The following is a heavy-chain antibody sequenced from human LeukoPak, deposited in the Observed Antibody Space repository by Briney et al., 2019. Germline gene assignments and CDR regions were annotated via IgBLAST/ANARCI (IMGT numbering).Heavy chain of an antibody. V-gene: IGHV3-7*01. CDR2: RNPDGNEK. Sequence: GGSLRLSCEVSGFTFTIHWMSWVRQAPGKGLEWVAKRNPDGNEKSYVDSVKGRFTISRDNAKNSLYLQMNNLRAEDTAMYYCAKEEWYSFDNWGQGYLVTVSS. CDR1: GFTFTIHW. CDR3: AKEEWYSFDN. J-gene: IGHJ4*02. D-gene: IGHD1-1*01.